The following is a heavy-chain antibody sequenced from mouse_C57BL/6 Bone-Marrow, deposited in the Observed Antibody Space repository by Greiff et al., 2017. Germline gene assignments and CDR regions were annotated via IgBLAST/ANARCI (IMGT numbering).Heavy chain of an antibody. CDR3: ARDPYYYGSSYPDY. V-gene: IGHV1-52*01. CDR2: IDPSDSET. Sequence: VQLQQSGAELVRPGSSVKLSCKASGYTFTSYWMHWVKQRPIQGLEWIGNIDPSDSETHYNQKFKDKATLTVYKSSSTAYMQLSSLTSEDSAVYYCARDPYYYGSSYPDYWGQGTTLTVSS. CDR1: GYTFTSYW. J-gene: IGHJ2*01. D-gene: IGHD1-1*01.